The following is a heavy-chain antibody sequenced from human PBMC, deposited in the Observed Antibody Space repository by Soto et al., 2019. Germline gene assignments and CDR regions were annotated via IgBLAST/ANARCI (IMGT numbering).Heavy chain of an antibody. CDR2: IIPIFGTA. J-gene: IGHJ1*01. CDR3: ASKAAPAKMDYYDSSGYYPIVGFQH. V-gene: IGHV1-69*13. D-gene: IGHD3-22*01. Sequence: GASVKVSCKASGCSFSSYAISWVRQAPGQGLEWMGGIIPIFGTANYAQKFQGRVTITADESTSTAYMELSSLRSEDTAVYYCASKAAPAKMDYYDSSGYYPIVGFQHWGQGTLVTVSS. CDR1: GCSFSSYA.